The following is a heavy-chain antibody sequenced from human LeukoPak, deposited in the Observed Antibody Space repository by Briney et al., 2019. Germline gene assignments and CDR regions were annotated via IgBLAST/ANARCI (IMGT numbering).Heavy chain of an antibody. D-gene: IGHD5-12*01. CDR2: IKQDGSAK. CDR1: GFTFSSYA. CDR3: ARVEASGYDYGAFDY. J-gene: IGHJ4*02. V-gene: IGHV3-7*01. Sequence: SGGSLRLSCAASGFTFSSYAMSWVRQAPGKGLQWVANIKQDGSAKYYVDSVKGRFTISRDNAKNSLYLQMNSLRAEDTAVYYCARVEASGYDYGAFDYWGQGTLVTVSS.